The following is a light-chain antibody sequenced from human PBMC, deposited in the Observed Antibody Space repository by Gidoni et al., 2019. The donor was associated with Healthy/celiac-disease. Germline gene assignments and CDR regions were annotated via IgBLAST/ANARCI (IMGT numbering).Light chain of an antibody. CDR2: KDS. V-gene: IGLV3-25*03. CDR1: ACPKQY. CDR3: QSADSSGTWV. J-gene: IGLJ3*02. Sequence: SSELTQPPSVSVSPGQTARITCSGDACPKQYAYWYQQKPGQAPVLVIYKDSERPSGIPERFSGSSAGTTVTLTISGVQAEDEADYYCQSADSSGTWVFGGGTKLTVL.